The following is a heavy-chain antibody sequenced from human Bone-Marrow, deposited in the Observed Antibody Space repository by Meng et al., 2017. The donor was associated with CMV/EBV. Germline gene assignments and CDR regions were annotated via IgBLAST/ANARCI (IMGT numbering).Heavy chain of an antibody. Sequence: SETLSLTCAVYGGSFSGYYWSWIRQPPGKGLEWIGEINHSGSTNYNPSLKSRVTISVDTSKNQFSLKLSSVTAADTAVYYCAREISGSYSAGGYWGQGTLVTVSS. V-gene: IGHV4-34*01. CDR1: GGSFSGYY. D-gene: IGHD1-26*01. J-gene: IGHJ4*02. CDR2: INHSGST. CDR3: AREISGSYSAGGY.